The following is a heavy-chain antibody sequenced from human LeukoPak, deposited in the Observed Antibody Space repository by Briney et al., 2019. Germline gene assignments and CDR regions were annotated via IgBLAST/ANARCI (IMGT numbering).Heavy chain of an antibody. V-gene: IGHV3-74*01. CDR3: ARVGGGWAFDI. Sequence: GGSLRLSCAASGFTFSTYWMHWVRHAPGKGLVWVSRINSDGSTTSYADSVKGRFTISRDNAKNTLYLQMNSLRAEDTAVYYCARVGGGWAFDIWGQGTMVTVSS. J-gene: IGHJ3*02. D-gene: IGHD2-15*01. CDR1: GFTFSTYW. CDR2: INSDGSTT.